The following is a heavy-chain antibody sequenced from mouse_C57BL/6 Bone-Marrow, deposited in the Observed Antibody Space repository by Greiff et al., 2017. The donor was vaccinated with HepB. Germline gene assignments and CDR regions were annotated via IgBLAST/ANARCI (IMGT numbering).Heavy chain of an antibody. J-gene: IGHJ4*01. CDR3: ARHDGSGYYYAMDY. Sequence: EVKLVESGGGLVQPGGSLKLSCAASGFTFSDYYMYWVRQTPEKRLEWVAYISNGGGSTYYPDTVKGRFTISRDNAKNTLYLQMSRLKSEDTAMYYCARHDGSGYYYAMDYWGQGTSVTVSS. V-gene: IGHV5-12*01. D-gene: IGHD3-2*02. CDR2: ISNGGGST. CDR1: GFTFSDYY.